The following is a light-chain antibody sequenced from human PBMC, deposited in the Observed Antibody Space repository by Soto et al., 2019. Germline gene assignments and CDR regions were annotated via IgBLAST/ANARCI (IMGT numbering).Light chain of an antibody. Sequence: QAVLTQAPSASATPGQTVTIPCSGSGFNIGSNTVNWYQHFPGTAPRLLIFGTTHRPSGVPDRFSGSTSGTSASLAISGLQTEDEAIYYCASWDDSLNALQFGGGTQLTVL. CDR1: GFNIGSNT. J-gene: IGLJ7*01. CDR3: ASWDDSLNALQ. V-gene: IGLV1-44*01. CDR2: GTT.